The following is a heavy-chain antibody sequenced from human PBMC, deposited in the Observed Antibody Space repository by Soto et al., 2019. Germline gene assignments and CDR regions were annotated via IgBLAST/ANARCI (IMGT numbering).Heavy chain of an antibody. CDR1: GGSISSGGYY. D-gene: IGHD5-18*01. CDR3: ARDSTRIQGGGMDV. Sequence: SETLSLTCAVSGGSISSGGYYWSWIRQHPGKGLEWIGYIYYSGSTYYNPSLKSRVTISVDTSKNQFSLKLSSVTAADTAVYYCARDSTRIQGGGMDVWGQGTTVTVSS. CDR2: IYYSGST. J-gene: IGHJ6*02. V-gene: IGHV4-31*11.